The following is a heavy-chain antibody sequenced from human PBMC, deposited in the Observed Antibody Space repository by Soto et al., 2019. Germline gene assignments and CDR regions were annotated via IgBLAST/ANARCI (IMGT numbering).Heavy chain of an antibody. CDR1: GGSISSTTYY. V-gene: IGHV4-39*01. CDR3: ARYYDTSNRPYFHH. Sequence: PSETLSLTCAVSGGSISSTTYYWAWIRQPPGKGLERVATIYYSGATYYNPSLKSRLNISRDTSKNQFSLRLSSVTAADTAMYYCARYYDTSNRPYFHHWGQGTRVTVSS. J-gene: IGHJ1*01. D-gene: IGHD3-22*01. CDR2: IYYSGAT.